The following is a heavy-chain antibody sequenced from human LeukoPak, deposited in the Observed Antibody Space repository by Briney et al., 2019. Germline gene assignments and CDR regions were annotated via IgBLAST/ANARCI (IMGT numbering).Heavy chain of an antibody. CDR3: ARGRPARGDSAWYFDL. J-gene: IGHJ2*01. D-gene: IGHD2-21*02. CDR1: GGSFSGYY. CDR2: INHSGST. Sequence: SETLSLTCAVYGGSFSGYYWSWIRQPPGKGLEWIGEINHSGSTNYNPSLKSRVTISVDTSKNQFSLKLSSVTAADTAVYYCARGRPARGDSAWYFDLWGRGTLVTVSS. V-gene: IGHV4-34*01.